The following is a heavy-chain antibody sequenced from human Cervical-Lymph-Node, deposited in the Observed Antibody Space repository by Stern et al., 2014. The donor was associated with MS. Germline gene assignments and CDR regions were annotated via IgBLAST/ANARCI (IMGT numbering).Heavy chain of an antibody. Sequence: EVQLVESGAEVKKPGESLRISCKGSGYTFSSSWIGWVRQMPGKGLEWMGIIYPGDSDTRYSPSFQGQVSISADKSTSTTFLQWSSLKASDTAMYYCTRGRPGLGDYWGQGTPVTVSS. CDR3: TRGRPGLGDY. CDR2: IYPGDSDT. J-gene: IGHJ4*02. V-gene: IGHV5-51*03. D-gene: IGHD6-6*01. CDR1: GYTFSSSW.